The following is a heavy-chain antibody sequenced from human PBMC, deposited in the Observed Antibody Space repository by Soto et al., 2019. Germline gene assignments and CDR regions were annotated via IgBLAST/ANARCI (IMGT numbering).Heavy chain of an antibody. J-gene: IGHJ3*02. CDR3: AKDYNWNDVRVGAFDI. CDR2: ISYDGSNK. CDR1: GFTFSSYG. Sequence: QVQLVESGGGVVQPGRSLRLSCAASGFTFSSYGMHWVRQAPGKGLEWVAVISYDGSNKYYADSVKGRFTISRDNSKNTLYLQMNSLRAEDTAVYYCAKDYNWNDVRVGAFDIWGQGTMVTVSS. D-gene: IGHD1-1*01. V-gene: IGHV3-30*18.